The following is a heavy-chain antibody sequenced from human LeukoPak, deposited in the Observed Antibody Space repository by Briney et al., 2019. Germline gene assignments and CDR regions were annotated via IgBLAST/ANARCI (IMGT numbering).Heavy chain of an antibody. CDR3: ASGYSYGYSAFDY. Sequence: PSETLSLTCTVSGGSICTYYWSWIRQPPGKGLGWIGYIYYNGHTDYNPSLRSRVTISVHTSKNQFSLKLSSVTAADTAVYYCASGYSYGYSAFDYWGQGTLVTVSS. CDR2: IYYNGHT. J-gene: IGHJ4*02. CDR1: GGSICTYY. D-gene: IGHD5-18*01. V-gene: IGHV4-59*01.